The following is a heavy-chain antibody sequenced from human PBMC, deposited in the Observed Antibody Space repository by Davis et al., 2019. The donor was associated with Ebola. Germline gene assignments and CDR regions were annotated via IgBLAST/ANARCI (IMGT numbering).Heavy chain of an antibody. CDR3: ARETYSSSSPFGY. Sequence: GESLKISCAASGFPFDNYDMSWVRQAPGKGLEWVSGISGSGGTTYYADSVKGRFTISRDNSKNTLYLRMNSLRAEDTAVYYCARETYSSSSPFGYWGQGTLVTVSS. V-gene: IGHV3-23*01. CDR2: ISGSGGTT. D-gene: IGHD6-6*01. CDR1: GFPFDNYD. J-gene: IGHJ4*02.